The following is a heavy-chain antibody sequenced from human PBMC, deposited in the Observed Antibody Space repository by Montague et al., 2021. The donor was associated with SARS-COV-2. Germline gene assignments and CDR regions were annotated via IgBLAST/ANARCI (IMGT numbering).Heavy chain of an antibody. CDR1: GASISSRSYY. J-gene: IGHJ4*02. D-gene: IGHD3-3*01. Sequence: SETLSLTCTVSGASISSRSYYWGWIRQPPGKGLEWIGFKYYSGSTYYNPTLKSRVTKSVDTSKNQFSLKLSSVTAADTAVYYSATLPSSITIFGVVQGYYFDDWGQGTLVTVSS. CDR3: ATLPSSITIFGVVQGYYFDD. CDR2: KYYSGST. V-gene: IGHV4-39*01.